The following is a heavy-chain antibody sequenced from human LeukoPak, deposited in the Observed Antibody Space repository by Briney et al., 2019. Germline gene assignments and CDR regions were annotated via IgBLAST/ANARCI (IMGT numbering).Heavy chain of an antibody. D-gene: IGHD2-8*01. CDR1: GFTFSSYA. CDR3: AKERAIVLVVYGGAFDI. Sequence: GGSLRLSCAASGFTFSSYAMSWVRQAPGKGPEWVPEISGSGGSTYYADSVKGRFTISRDNSKNTLYLQMNSPRAEDTAVYYCAKERAIVLVVYGGAFDIWGQGTVVTVSS. V-gene: IGHV3-23*01. CDR2: ISGSGGST. J-gene: IGHJ3*02.